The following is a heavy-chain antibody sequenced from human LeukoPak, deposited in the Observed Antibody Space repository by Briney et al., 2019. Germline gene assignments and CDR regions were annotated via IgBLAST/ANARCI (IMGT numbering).Heavy chain of an antibody. CDR3: AKDRVVVAATPLDY. Sequence: GGSLRLSCAASGFTFNTYWMSWVRQAPGKGLEWVANIKQDGSESYYVDSVKGRFTISRDNTKSLLYLQMNSLRAEDTAVYYCAKDRVVVAATPLDYWGQGTLVTVSS. J-gene: IGHJ4*02. CDR2: IKQDGSES. V-gene: IGHV3-7*01. CDR1: GFTFNTYW. D-gene: IGHD2-15*01.